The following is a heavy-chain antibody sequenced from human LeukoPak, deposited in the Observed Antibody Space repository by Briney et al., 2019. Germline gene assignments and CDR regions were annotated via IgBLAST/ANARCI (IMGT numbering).Heavy chain of an antibody. V-gene: IGHV3-48*03. J-gene: IGHJ6*03. D-gene: IGHD1-7*01. CDR3: ARVELAPYYYYMDV. Sequence: GGSLRLSCAASAFSISSYEMNWVRQAPGKGLEWVSHISSSGSTIWYADSVKGRFTISRDNAKNSLYLQMNSLRAEDTAVYYCARVELAPYYYYMDVWGKGTTVTVSS. CDR1: AFSISSYE. CDR2: ISSSGSTI.